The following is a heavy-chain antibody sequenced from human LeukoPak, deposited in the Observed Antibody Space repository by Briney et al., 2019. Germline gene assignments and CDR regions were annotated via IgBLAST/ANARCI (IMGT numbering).Heavy chain of an antibody. CDR3: ASSSGWSNLDY. CDR2: ISYDGSNK. Sequence: GGSLRLSCATSGFTFSSYAMHWVRQAPGKGLEWVAVISYDGSNKYYADSVKGRFTISRDNSKNTLYLQMNSLRAEDTAVYYCASSSGWSNLDYWGQGTLVTVSS. CDR1: GFTFSSYA. V-gene: IGHV3-30-3*02. D-gene: IGHD6-19*01. J-gene: IGHJ4*02.